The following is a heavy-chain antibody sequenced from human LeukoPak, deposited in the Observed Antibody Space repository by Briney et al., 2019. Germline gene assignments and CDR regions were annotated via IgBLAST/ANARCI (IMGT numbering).Heavy chain of an antibody. J-gene: IGHJ4*02. CDR1: GFTFSSYW. Sequence: GSLSLSCAASGFTFSSYWMSWVRQAPGKGLEWVANIKQDGSEKYYVDSVKGRFTISRDNAKNSLCLQMNSLRAEDTAVYYCARPYYDFWSGYYNYFDYWGQGTLVTVSS. CDR2: IKQDGSEK. V-gene: IGHV3-7*01. CDR3: ARPYYDFWSGYYNYFDY. D-gene: IGHD3-3*01.